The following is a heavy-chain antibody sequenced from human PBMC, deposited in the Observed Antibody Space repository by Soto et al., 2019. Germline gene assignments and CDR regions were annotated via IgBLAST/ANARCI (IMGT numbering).Heavy chain of an antibody. CDR3: ARLRIVVVVAAIRNNWFDP. D-gene: IGHD2-15*01. J-gene: IGHJ5*02. Sequence: SETLSLTCTVSGGSISSYYWSWIRQPPGKGLEWIGYIYYSGSTNYNPSLKSRVTISVDTSKNQFSLKLSSVTAADTAVYYCARLRIVVVVAAIRNNWFDPWGQGTLVTVS. CDR1: GGSISSYY. V-gene: IGHV4-59*01. CDR2: IYYSGST.